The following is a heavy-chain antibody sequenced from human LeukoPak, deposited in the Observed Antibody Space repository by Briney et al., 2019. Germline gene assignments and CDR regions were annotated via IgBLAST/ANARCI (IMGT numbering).Heavy chain of an antibody. CDR3: ARGPHYFDS. CDR2: IYSGGST. CDR1: GFTVSSNY. V-gene: IGHV3-53*01. Sequence: GGSLRLSCAASGFTVSSNYMTWVRQAPGKGLEWVSVIYSGGSTYYADSVKGRFTISRDNPKNTLYLQMDSLRVEDTAVYYCARGPHYFDSWGQGTLVTVSS. J-gene: IGHJ4*02.